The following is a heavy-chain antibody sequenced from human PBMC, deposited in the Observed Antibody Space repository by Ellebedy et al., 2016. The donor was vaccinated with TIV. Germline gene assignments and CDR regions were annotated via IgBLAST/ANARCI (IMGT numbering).Heavy chain of an antibody. CDR1: GSSISTSY. Sequence: MPSETLSLTCTVYGSSISTSYFTWIPQHTGKELVWIGYIYYSGSTNYNPSLESRVTISVDTSKNQFSLTLSSVTAADPAVYYCAREGRGNSAGMDVWGKGTTVTVSS. CDR3: AREGRGNSAGMDV. J-gene: IGHJ6*04. CDR2: IYYSGST. D-gene: IGHD4-23*01. V-gene: IGHV4-59*01.